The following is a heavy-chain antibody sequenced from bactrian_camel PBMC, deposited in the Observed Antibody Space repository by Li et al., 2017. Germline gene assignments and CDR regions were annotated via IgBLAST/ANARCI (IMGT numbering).Heavy chain of an antibody. CDR2: IFSGGPYT. CDR3: AAATRPVRGPLLLAEYDV. D-gene: IGHD4*01. V-gene: IGHV3S54*01. J-gene: IGHJ4*01. Sequence: HVQLVESGGDSVQAGGTLRLSCVASGHTDSIDSLITMGWLRHSPGKEREGVAAIFSGGPYTYYADWVKGRFTMSQDADKNTLYLQMNSLKPEDTAMYYCAAATRPVRGPLLLAEYDVWGQGTQVTVS. CDR1: GHTDSIDSLIT.